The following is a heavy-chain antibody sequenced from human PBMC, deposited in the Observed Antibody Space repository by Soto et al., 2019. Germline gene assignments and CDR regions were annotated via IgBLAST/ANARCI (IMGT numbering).Heavy chain of an antibody. CDR2: ISIYTGNT. D-gene: IGHD1-26*01. V-gene: IGHV1-18*01. Sequence: GASVKVSCKASGYKFNNFAINWVRQAPGQGLEWMGWISIYTGNTDSELKFQGRVTMTTDTSATTAYMELRSLRSDDTAVYYCARDETGGGRYGMDVWGQGTTVTVSS. CDR3: ARDETGGGRYGMDV. J-gene: IGHJ6*02. CDR1: GYKFNNFA.